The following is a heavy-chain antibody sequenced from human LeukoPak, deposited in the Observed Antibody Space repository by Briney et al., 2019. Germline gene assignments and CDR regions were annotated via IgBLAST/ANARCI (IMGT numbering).Heavy chain of an antibody. CDR1: GYTFTGHY. Sequence: ASVKVSCKASGYTFTGHYMHWVRQAPGRGLEWMGWTNTNSGGTKYPQKFQGRVTMTRDTSINTAYMEVSRLTFDDTAVYYCARPRTSGWIHDVYDIWGQGTMVTVSS. J-gene: IGHJ3*02. CDR3: ARPRTSGWIHDVYDI. V-gene: IGHV1-2*02. CDR2: TNTNSGGT. D-gene: IGHD6-19*01.